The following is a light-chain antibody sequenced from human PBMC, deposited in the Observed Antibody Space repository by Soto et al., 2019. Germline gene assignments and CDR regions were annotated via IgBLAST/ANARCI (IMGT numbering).Light chain of an antibody. CDR3: SSYAGSNNFGV. J-gene: IGLJ2*01. CDR2: EVI. Sequence: QSVLTQPPSASGSPGQSVTISCTGTSSDVGAYNYVSWYQQHPGKAPKLIISEVIKRPSGVPDRFSGSKSGNTASLTVSGLQAEDEADYSCSSYAGSNNFGVFGGGTKLTGL. CDR1: SSDVGAYNY. V-gene: IGLV2-8*01.